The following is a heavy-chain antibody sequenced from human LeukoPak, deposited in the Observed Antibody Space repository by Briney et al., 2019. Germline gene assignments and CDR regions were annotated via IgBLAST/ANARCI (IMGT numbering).Heavy chain of an antibody. D-gene: IGHD5-12*01. Sequence: GGSLRLSCAASGFTFSSYAMHWVRQAPGKGLEWVAVISYDGSNKYYADSVKGRFTISRDNSKSTLYLQMNSLRAEDTAVYYCARDRVATIYTQEEYDYWGQGTLVTVSS. CDR1: GFTFSSYA. CDR2: ISYDGSNK. CDR3: ARDRVATIYTQEEYDY. J-gene: IGHJ4*02. V-gene: IGHV3-30-3*01.